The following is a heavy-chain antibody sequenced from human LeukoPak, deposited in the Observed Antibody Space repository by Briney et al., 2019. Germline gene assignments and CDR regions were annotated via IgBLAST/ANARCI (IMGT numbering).Heavy chain of an antibody. D-gene: IGHD6-19*01. J-gene: IGHJ4*02. CDR3: AKDHGTAVAGFYY. CDR1: GFSLSTYG. Sequence: GGSLRLFCAASGFSLSTYGVSWVRQPPGKGLEWVSGITGTGGSTYYADSVKGRFTVSRDTSKNTLYLQMNSLRAEDTAIYYCAKDHGTAVAGFYYWGQGTLVTVSP. CDR2: ITGTGGST. V-gene: IGHV3-23*01.